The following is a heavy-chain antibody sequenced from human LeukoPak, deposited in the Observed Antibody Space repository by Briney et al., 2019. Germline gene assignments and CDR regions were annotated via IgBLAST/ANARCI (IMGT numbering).Heavy chain of an antibody. Sequence: GGSLRLSCAASGFTFSSYWMHWVRQAPGKGLVWVSRINSDGSSISYADSVKGRFTISRDNAKNTLYLQMNSLTAEDTAVYHCARDAIFGDAFDIWGRGTMVTVSS. J-gene: IGHJ3*02. CDR1: GFTFSSYW. CDR2: INSDGSSI. CDR3: ARDAIFGDAFDI. V-gene: IGHV3-74*01. D-gene: IGHD3-3*02.